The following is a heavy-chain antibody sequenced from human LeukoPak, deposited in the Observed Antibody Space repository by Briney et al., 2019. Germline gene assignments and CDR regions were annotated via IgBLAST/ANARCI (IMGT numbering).Heavy chain of an antibody. CDR1: RFTFSSYA. D-gene: IGHD6-19*01. CDR3: AKDPVVYHGGSGWHYFDY. CDR2: IGGTGDKT. J-gene: IGHJ4*02. V-gene: IGHV3-23*01. Sequence: GGSLRLSCAASRFTFSSYAMSWVRQAPGRELEWVSTIGGTGDKTYYADSVKGRFTISRDNSMDTLYLQMNSLKAEDTAVYYCAKDPVVYHGGSGWHYFDYWGQGTLVTVSS.